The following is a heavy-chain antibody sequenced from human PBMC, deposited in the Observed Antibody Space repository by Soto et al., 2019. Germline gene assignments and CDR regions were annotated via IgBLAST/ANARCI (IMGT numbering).Heavy chain of an antibody. CDR1: GGSISSSSYC. CDR3: ASNAYYDILTGYPKPFDY. Sequence: SETLSLTCTVSGGSISSSSYCWGWIRQPPGKGLEWIGSIYYSGSTYYNPSLKSRVTISVDTSKNQFSLKLSSVTAADTAVYYCASNAYYDILTGYPKPFDYWGQGTLVTVSS. CDR2: IYYSGST. J-gene: IGHJ4*02. V-gene: IGHV4-39*01. D-gene: IGHD3-9*01.